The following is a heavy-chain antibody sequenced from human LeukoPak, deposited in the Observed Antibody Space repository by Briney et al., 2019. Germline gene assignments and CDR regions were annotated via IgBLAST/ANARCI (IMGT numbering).Heavy chain of an antibody. CDR3: AKAAGERYSSSFGTYYYYYGMDV. D-gene: IGHD6-6*01. CDR1: GFTFSSYA. J-gene: IGHJ6*02. Sequence: PGGSLRLSCAASGFTFSSYAMSWVRQAPGKGLEWVSAISGSGGSTYYADSVKGRFTISRDNSKNTLYLQMNSLRAEDTAVYYCAKAAGERYSSSFGTYYYYYGMDVWGQGTTVTVSS. V-gene: IGHV3-23*01. CDR2: ISGSGGST.